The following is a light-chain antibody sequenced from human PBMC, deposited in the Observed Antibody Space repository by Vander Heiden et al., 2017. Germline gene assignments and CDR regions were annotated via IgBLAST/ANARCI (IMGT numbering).Light chain of an antibody. V-gene: IGKV1-39*01. CDR2: AAS. CDR3: QQSNTFPHT. CDR1: QSIKTY. Sequence: IQITQSPSSLSASVADRVSITRLATQSIKTYLNWYQHKPGKAPKLLIYAASNLQSGVPARFSGSGSETDFTLTISGLQPEDFATYYCQQSNTFPHTFGQGTNLDIK. J-gene: IGKJ2*01.